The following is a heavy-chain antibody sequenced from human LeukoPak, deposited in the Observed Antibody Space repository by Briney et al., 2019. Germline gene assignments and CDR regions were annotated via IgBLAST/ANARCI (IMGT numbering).Heavy chain of an antibody. Sequence: PGRSLRLSCAASGFTISSYGMHWVRQAPGKGLEWVAVISYDGSNKYYADSVKGRFTISRDNSKNTLYLQMNSLRAEDTAVYYCAKDGYCSSTSCYSPGIAYYYYYGMDVWGQGTTVTVSS. CDR2: ISYDGSNK. CDR1: GFTISSYG. J-gene: IGHJ6*02. D-gene: IGHD2-2*01. CDR3: AKDGYCSSTSCYSPGIAYYYYYGMDV. V-gene: IGHV3-30*18.